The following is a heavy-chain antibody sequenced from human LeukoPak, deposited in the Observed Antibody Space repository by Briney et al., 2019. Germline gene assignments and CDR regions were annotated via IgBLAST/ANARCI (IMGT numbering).Heavy chain of an antibody. CDR3: ARISSSYDYDY. Sequence: RGGSLRLSCAASGFTFRSYGMHWVRQAPGKGLEYVAAISSNGGSTDYANSVKGRFTISRDNSKNTLYLQMGSLRAEDMAVYYCARISSSYDYDYWGQGTLVTVSS. V-gene: IGHV3-64*01. CDR2: ISSNGGST. D-gene: IGHD6-6*01. CDR1: GFTFRSYG. J-gene: IGHJ4*02.